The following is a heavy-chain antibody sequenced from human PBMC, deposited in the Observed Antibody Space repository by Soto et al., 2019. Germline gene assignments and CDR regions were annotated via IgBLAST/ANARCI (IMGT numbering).Heavy chain of an antibody. CDR2: IIPIFGTA. Sequence: QVQLVQSGAEVKKPGSSVKVSCKASGGTFSSYAISWVRQAPGQGLEWMGGIIPIFGTANYAQKFQGRVTITADESTSTAYMELSSLRSEDTAVYYCARDGGYCISTSCHDDYFDYWGQGTLVTVSS. D-gene: IGHD2-2*01. CDR3: ARDGGYCISTSCHDDYFDY. J-gene: IGHJ4*02. CDR1: GGTFSSYA. V-gene: IGHV1-69*12.